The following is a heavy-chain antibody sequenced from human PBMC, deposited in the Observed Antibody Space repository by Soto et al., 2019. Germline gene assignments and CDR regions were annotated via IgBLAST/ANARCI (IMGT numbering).Heavy chain of an antibody. CDR1: GYTFTNYG. Sequence: GASVKVSCKASGYTFTNYGISWVRQAPGQGLEWIGWIGAYNGKIDYAQKVQGRVTLTTDTSTSIAFMELRRLRSDDTAVYYCARETIPQINYYGTDVWGQGTTVIVSS. D-gene: IGHD3-3*01. J-gene: IGHJ6*02. CDR2: IGAYNGKI. CDR3: ARETIPQINYYGTDV. V-gene: IGHV1-18*01.